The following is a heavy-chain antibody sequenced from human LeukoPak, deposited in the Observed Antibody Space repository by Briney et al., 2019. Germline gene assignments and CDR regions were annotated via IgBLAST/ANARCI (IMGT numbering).Heavy chain of an antibody. CDR3: TRAIRHQLLSDY. D-gene: IGHD2-2*01. Sequence: ASVKVSCKASGYTFSNFDINWVRQATGQGPEWMGWMNPESGNTGYAQKCQGRVTMTTDRSKSTAYMELISLRFEDTAIYYCTRAIRHQLLSDYWGQGTLVTVSS. CDR2: MNPESGNT. J-gene: IGHJ4*02. CDR1: GYTFSNFD. V-gene: IGHV1-8*01.